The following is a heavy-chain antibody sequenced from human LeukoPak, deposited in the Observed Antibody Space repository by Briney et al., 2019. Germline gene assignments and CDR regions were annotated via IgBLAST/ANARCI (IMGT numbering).Heavy chain of an antibody. CDR2: VNSDGSST. CDR1: GFTFSNYW. D-gene: IGHD3-10*01. J-gene: IGHJ4*02. V-gene: IGHV3-74*01. CDR3: ARGPSGNNNLWMDY. Sequence: GGSLRLSCAASGFTFSNYWMHWVRQAPGKGLVWVSRVNSDGSSTSYADPVKGRFTISRDNAKNSLYLQMNSLRAEDTAVYYCARGPSGNNNLWMDYWGQGTLVTVSS.